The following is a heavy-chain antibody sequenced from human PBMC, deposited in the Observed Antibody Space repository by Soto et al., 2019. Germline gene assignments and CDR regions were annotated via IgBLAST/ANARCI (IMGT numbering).Heavy chain of an antibody. V-gene: IGHV4-34*01. J-gene: IGHJ4*02. Sequence: QVQLQQWGAGLLKPSETLSLTCAVYGGSFSYYWSWVRQPPGKGLEWIGEINHRGSTHYNPSLKSRVTISVDTSKNQFSLNLSSVTAADTAVYYCARTSRFASWGQGTLVTVSS. CDR3: ARTSRFAS. D-gene: IGHD6-6*01. CDR1: GGSFSYY. CDR2: INHRGST.